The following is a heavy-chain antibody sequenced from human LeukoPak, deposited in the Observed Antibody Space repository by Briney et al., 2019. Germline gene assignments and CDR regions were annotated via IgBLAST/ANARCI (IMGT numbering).Heavy chain of an antibody. J-gene: IGHJ4*02. CDR2: IYYSGST. D-gene: IGHD3-10*01. Sequence: PSETLSLTCTVSGGSISSSSYYWGWIRQPPGKGLEWIGSIYYSGSTYYNPSLKSRVTISVDTSKNQFSLKLSSVTAADTAVYYCARRGPSIVRGGAIDYWGQGTLVTVSS. CDR1: GGSISSSSYY. V-gene: IGHV4-39*07. CDR3: ARRGPSIVRGGAIDY.